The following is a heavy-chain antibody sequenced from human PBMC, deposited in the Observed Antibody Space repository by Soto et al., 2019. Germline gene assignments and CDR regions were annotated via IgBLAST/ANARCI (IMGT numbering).Heavy chain of an antibody. J-gene: IGHJ6*02. CDR3: ARESRGDYGDDVGYYYGMDV. CDR2: IYYSGST. Sequence: TSETLSLTCTVSGGSISSGDYYWSWIRQPPGKGLEWIGYIYYSGSTYYNPSLKSRVTISVDTSKNQFSLKLSSVTAADTAVYYCARESRGDYGDDVGYYYGMDVWGQGTTVTAP. V-gene: IGHV4-30-4*01. D-gene: IGHD4-17*01. CDR1: GGSISSGDYY.